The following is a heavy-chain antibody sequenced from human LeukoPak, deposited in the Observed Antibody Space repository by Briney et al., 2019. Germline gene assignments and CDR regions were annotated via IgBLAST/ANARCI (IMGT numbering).Heavy chain of an antibody. CDR2: INPNSGGT. CDR1: GYTFTTYY. CDR3: ARYSSTWYFRY. V-gene: IGHV1-2*02. J-gene: IGHJ4*02. D-gene: IGHD6-13*01. Sequence: ASVKVSCMASGYTFTTYYMHWVRQAPGQGLERMGWINPNSGGTNYAQKFQGRVTMTRDTSINTAYMELSGLRSDDTAVYFCARYSSTWYFRYWGQGTLVTVSS.